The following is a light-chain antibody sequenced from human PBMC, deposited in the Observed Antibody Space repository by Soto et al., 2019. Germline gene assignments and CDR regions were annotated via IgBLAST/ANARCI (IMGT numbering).Light chain of an antibody. CDR2: GAS. Sequence: EIVLTQSPGTLSLSPGERATLSCRASQSLSNNLAWYQQKPGQAPRLLIYGASSRATGIPVRFSGSGSGTEFTLTISSLQSEDFAVYYCQQYNNWPLTFGQGTRLEIK. CDR1: QSLSNN. J-gene: IGKJ5*01. V-gene: IGKV3-15*01. CDR3: QQYNNWPLT.